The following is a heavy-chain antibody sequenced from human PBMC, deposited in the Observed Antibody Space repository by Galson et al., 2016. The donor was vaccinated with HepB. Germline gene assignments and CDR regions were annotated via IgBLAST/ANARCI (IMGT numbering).Heavy chain of an antibody. Sequence: SLRLSCAASGFTFNNYAMSWVRQAPGKGLEWVSAIGGSGGGTYYADSVKGRFTISRDNSKNTLYPQMNSLRAEDTAIYYSAKDQLIVVVPAAGNWFAPWGQGTLVTVSS. D-gene: IGHD2-2*01. V-gene: IGHV3-23*01. CDR1: GFTFNNYA. CDR3: AKDQLIVVVPAAGNWFAP. J-gene: IGHJ5*02. CDR2: IGGSGGGT.